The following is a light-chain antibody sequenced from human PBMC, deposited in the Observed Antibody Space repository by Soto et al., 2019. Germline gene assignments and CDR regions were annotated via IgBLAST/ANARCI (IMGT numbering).Light chain of an antibody. CDR2: LGS. CDR3: MQGLQMPIA. CDR1: QSLLHSNGYNY. Sequence: DIVLTQSPLSLPVTPGGPASISCLSSQSLLHSNGYNYLDWYLKKPGQSPQLLIYLGSNRASGVPDRFSGSGSGTDFTLKISRVEAEDVGVYYCMQGLQMPIAFGQGTRLEVK. J-gene: IGKJ5*01. V-gene: IGKV2-28*01.